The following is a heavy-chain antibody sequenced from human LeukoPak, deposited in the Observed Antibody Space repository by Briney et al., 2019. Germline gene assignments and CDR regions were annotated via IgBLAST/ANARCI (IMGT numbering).Heavy chain of an antibody. V-gene: IGHV4-34*01. CDR3: ARSRYDYVWGSYRSRDYYYGMDV. J-gene: IGHJ6*02. D-gene: IGHD3-16*02. CDR2: INHSGST. Sequence: SETLSLTCAVYGGSFSGYYWSWIRQPPGKGLEWIGEINHSGSTNYNPSLKSRVTISVDTSKNQFSLKLSSVTAADTAVYYCARSRYDYVWGSYRSRDYYYGMDVWGQGTTVTVPS. CDR1: GGSFSGYY.